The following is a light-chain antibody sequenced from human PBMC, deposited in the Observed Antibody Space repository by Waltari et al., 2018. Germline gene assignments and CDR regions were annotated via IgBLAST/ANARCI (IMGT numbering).Light chain of an antibody. J-gene: IGLJ2*01. CDR3: CSYTGRGTFL. CDR1: SSDVGSYNL. Sequence: QSALTQPAPVSGSPGQSITISCTGISSDVGSYNLASWYQQHPGKAPKLIIYEVTKRPSGISNRFSGSKSGNTASLTISGLQAEDEADYYCCSYTGRGTFLFGGGTKLTVL. V-gene: IGLV2-23*02. CDR2: EVT.